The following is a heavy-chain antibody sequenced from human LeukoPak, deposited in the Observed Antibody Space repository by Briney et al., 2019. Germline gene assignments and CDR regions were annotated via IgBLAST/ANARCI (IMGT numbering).Heavy chain of an antibody. V-gene: IGHV1-69*13. D-gene: IGHD1-7*01. Sequence: WASVKVSCTASGGTFSIYAISWVRQAPGQGLEWMGGIIPIFGTANYAQKFQGRVTITADESTSTAYMELSSLRSEDTAVYYCARAIRGGWNYYSYYYYGMDVWGQGTTVTVSS. CDR3: ARAIRGGWNYYSYYYYGMDV. J-gene: IGHJ6*02. CDR2: IIPIFGTA. CDR1: GGTFSIYA.